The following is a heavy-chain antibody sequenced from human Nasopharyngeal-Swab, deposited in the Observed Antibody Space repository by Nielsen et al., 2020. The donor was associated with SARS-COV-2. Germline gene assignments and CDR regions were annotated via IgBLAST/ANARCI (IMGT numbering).Heavy chain of an antibody. J-gene: IGHJ4*02. CDR3: TRDRVFYYDSSGRKEFEY. Sequence: GGSLRLSCAASGFIFTTYGMHWVRQAPGKGLEWVALISYDGSKKYYADSVEGRFTISRDKSKNTLYLQMNNLRAEDTAVYYCTRDRVFYYDSSGRKEFEYWGQGTRVTVSS. CDR2: ISYDGSKK. D-gene: IGHD3-22*01. V-gene: IGHV3-33*05. CDR1: GFIFTTYG.